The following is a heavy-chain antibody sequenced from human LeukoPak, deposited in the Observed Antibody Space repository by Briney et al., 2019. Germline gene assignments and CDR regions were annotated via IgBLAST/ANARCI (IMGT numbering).Heavy chain of an antibody. V-gene: IGHV3-23*01. CDR2: ISGSGGST. CDR3: AKVSMVETSNGLEYQLLLDASDI. CDR1: GFTFSSYA. J-gene: IGHJ3*02. Sequence: GGSLRLSCAASGFTFSSYAMSWVRQAPGKGLEWVSAISGSGGSTYYADSVKGRFTISRDNSKNTLYLQMNSLRAEDTAVYYCAKVSMVETSNGLEYQLLLDASDIWGQGTMVTVSS. D-gene: IGHD2-2*01.